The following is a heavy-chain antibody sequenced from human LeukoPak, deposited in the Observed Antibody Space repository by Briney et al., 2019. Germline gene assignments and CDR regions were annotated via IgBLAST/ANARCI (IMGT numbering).Heavy chain of an antibody. CDR3: ARGAVGASLLFDY. CDR2: ISSSSSYI. Sequence: GGSLRLSCAASGFTFSSYSMNWVRQAPGKGLEWVSSISSSSSYIYYADSVKGRFTISRDNAKNSLYLQMNSLRAEDTAVYYCARGAVGASLLFDYGGRGTLVPVSS. J-gene: IGHJ4*02. V-gene: IGHV3-21*01. D-gene: IGHD1-26*01. CDR1: GFTFSSYS.